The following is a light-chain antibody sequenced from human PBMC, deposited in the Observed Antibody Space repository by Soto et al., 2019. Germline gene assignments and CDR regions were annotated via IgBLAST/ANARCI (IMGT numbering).Light chain of an antibody. J-gene: IGLJ1*01. CDR2: EVT. CDR3: CSYAGSSTSGV. Sequence: QSVLTQPASVSGSPGQSITISCTGTSSDVGSYNLVSWYQQHPGKAPKLMIYEVTKRPSGVSNRFSGSKSGYTASLTISGLQAEDEADYYCCSYAGSSTSGVLGTGTKVTVL. CDR1: SSDVGSYNL. V-gene: IGLV2-23*02.